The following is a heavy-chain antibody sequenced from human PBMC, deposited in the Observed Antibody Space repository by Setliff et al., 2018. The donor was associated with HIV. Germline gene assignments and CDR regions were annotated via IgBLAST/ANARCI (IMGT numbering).Heavy chain of an antibody. V-gene: IGHV4-39*07. D-gene: IGHD3-10*01. J-gene: IGHJ4*02. CDR1: GGSISSSSYY. Sequence: SETLSLTCTVSGGSISSSSYYWGWIRQPPGKGLEWIGSIYYSGSTKYNPSLKSRVTISLDMSKNQFSLRLKSVTAADAAIYYCARGAGAFGAKLDSWGQGTLVTV. CDR2: IYYSGST. CDR3: ARGAGAFGAKLDS.